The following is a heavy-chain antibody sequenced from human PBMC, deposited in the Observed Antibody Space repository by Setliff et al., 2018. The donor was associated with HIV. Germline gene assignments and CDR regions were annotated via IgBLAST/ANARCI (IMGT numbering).Heavy chain of an antibody. V-gene: IGHV4-30-4*08. CDR1: GGSISSGDYY. CDR2: IYDSGST. Sequence: SETLSLTCTVSGGSISSGDYYWTWIRQPPGKGLEWIGYIYDSGSTYYEPSLRGRVTISIDRSKNQFSLKLNSVTAADTAVYYCARETNASGSLTAYWYFDLWGRGTLVTVS. J-gene: IGHJ2*01. CDR3: ARETNASGSLTAYWYFDL. D-gene: IGHD3-10*01.